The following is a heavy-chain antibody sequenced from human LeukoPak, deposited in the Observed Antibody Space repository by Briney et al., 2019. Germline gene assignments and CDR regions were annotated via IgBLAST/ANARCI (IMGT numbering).Heavy chain of an antibody. CDR1: GGSISSYY. CDR3: ASDEGVFLEY. Sequence: SETLSLTCTVSGGSISSYYWSWIRQPPGKGLEWIGYIYSGSTDYNPSLKSRVTISVDTSKNQFSLRLTSVTAADTAVYFCASDEGVFLEYWGQGIQVTVSS. D-gene: IGHD3-3*01. CDR2: IYSGST. J-gene: IGHJ4*02. V-gene: IGHV4-59*08.